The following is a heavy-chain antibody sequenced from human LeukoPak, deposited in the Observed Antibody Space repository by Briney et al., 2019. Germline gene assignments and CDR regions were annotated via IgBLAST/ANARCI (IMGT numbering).Heavy chain of an antibody. J-gene: IGHJ1*01. Sequence: SVKVSCKASGGTFSSYAISWVRQAPGQGLEWIGGIIPIFGTANYAQKFQGRVTITADESTSTAYMELSSLRSEDTAVYYCAGSTVTRLAEYFQHWGQGTLVTVST. CDR3: AGSTVTRLAEYFQH. CDR2: IIPIFGTA. D-gene: IGHD4-17*01. V-gene: IGHV1-69*13. CDR1: GGTFSSYA.